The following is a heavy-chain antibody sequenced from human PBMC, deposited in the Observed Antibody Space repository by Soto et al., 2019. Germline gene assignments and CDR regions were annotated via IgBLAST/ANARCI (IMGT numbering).Heavy chain of an antibody. CDR2: IYHSGST. CDR3: ARRWGEGRVDY. D-gene: IGHD3-10*01. J-gene: IGHJ4*02. Sequence: QVQLQESGPGLVKPSGTLSLTCAVSGGSISSSNWWSWVRQPPGKGLQWIGEIYHSGSTNYIPSLKSRVTISVGKSRNRFSLRLSSVTAADTAVYYCARRWGEGRVDYWGQGTLVTVSS. V-gene: IGHV4-4*02. CDR1: GGSISSSNW.